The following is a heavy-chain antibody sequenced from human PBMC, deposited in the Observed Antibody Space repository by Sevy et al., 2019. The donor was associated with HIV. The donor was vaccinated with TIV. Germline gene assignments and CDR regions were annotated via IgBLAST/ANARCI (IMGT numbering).Heavy chain of an antibody. J-gene: IGHJ4*01. CDR1: GFTFSSYG. D-gene: IGHD3-10*01. CDR2: IWYDGTNK. Sequence: GGSLRLSCAASGFTFSSYGMHWVRQAPGKGLEWVALIWYDGTNKYYADSLNGRFTISRDNSKNTLYLQMNSLRAEDTAVNYCASGAYYYASRSQNLYYLGPGTLVTVSS. V-gene: IGHV3-33*01. CDR3: ASGAYYYASRSQNLYY.